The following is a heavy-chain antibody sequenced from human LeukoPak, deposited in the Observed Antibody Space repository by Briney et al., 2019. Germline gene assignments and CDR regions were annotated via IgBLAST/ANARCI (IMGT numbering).Heavy chain of an antibody. J-gene: IGHJ3*02. Sequence: GGSLRLSCAASGFTFSSYSMNWVRQAPGKGLEWVSSISSSSSYIYYADSVKGRFTISRDNAKNSLYLQMNSLRAEDTAVYYCARVWVANWGPGLDAFDIWGQGTMVTVSS. CDR3: ARVWVANWGPGLDAFDI. D-gene: IGHD7-27*01. CDR2: ISSSSSYI. CDR1: GFTFSSYS. V-gene: IGHV3-21*01.